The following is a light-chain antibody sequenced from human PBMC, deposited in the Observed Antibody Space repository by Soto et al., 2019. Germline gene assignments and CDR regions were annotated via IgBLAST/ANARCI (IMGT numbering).Light chain of an antibody. CDR1: QIVSSSY. CDR3: QQYSRSTLT. Sequence: EIVLTQPPVTLSLSPVERATLSCRASQIVSSSYLAWYQQKPGQAPRLLMYGASTRAAGIPDRFSGSGSGTDFTLTISRLDPEDFAVYFCQQYSRSTLTFGPGTQVDIK. J-gene: IGKJ1*01. V-gene: IGKV3-20*01. CDR2: GAS.